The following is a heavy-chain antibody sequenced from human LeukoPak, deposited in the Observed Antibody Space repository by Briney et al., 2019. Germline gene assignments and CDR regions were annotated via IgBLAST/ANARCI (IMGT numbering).Heavy chain of an antibody. V-gene: IGHV3-74*01. D-gene: IGHD3-22*01. Sequence: GGSLRLSCAASGFTFSSYWMHWVRQAPGKGLVWVSRINSDGSSTSYADSVKGRFTISRDNAKNTLYLQMNSLRAEDTAVYYCARDSDDSSDYYLYYFDYWGQGTLVTVSS. CDR3: ARDSDDSSDYYLYYFDY. CDR2: INSDGSST. J-gene: IGHJ4*02. CDR1: GFTFSSYW.